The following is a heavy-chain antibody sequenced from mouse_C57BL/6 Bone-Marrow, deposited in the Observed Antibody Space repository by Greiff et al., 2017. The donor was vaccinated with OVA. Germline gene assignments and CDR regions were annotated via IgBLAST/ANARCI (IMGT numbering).Heavy chain of an antibody. V-gene: IGHV1-64*01. J-gene: IGHJ3*01. D-gene: IGHD2-3*01. Sequence: QVQLQQPGAELVKPGASVKLSCKASGYTFTSYWMHWVKQRPGQGLEWIGMIHPNSGSTNYNEKFKSKATLTVDKSSSTAYMQLSSLTSEDSAVYYCARSIYDGYSAWFAYWGQGTLVTVSA. CDR3: ARSIYDGYSAWFAY. CDR1: GYTFTSYW. CDR2: IHPNSGST.